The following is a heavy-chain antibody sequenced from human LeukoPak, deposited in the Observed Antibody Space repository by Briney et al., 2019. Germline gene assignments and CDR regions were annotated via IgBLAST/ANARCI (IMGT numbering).Heavy chain of an antibody. CDR3: ARGPVSSSGFFGY. CDR2: ISSSGGTI. J-gene: IGHJ4*02. CDR1: GFTFSDYH. Sequence: GGSLRLSCAASGFTFSDYHMSWIRQAPGKGQEWVSYISSSGGTISYADSVKGRFTISRDNAKNSLYLQMNSLRAEDTAVYYCARGPVSSSGFFGYWGQGTLVTVSS. D-gene: IGHD6-19*01. V-gene: IGHV3-11*01.